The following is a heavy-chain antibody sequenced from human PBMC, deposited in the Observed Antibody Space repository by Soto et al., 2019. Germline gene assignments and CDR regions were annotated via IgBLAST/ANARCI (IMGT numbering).Heavy chain of an antibody. CDR2: IDTSGTKI. Sequence: QVQLVESGGDLVKPGGSLRLSCAASGYTFSDYYMSWIRQAPGKGLEWISYIDTSGTKIYYAASVKGRFTIPSDNAKNSLYLEMNSLRDEDTAVYYCASHYDMWSGYLSPVDYWGQGTLVTVSS. J-gene: IGHJ4*02. V-gene: IGHV3-11*01. CDR3: ASHYDMWSGYLSPVDY. CDR1: GYTFSDYY. D-gene: IGHD3-3*01.